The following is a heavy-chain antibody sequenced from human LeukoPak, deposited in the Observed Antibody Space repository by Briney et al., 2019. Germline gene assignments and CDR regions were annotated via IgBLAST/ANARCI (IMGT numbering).Heavy chain of an antibody. CDR1: GGSFSGYY. D-gene: IGHD3-16*02. CDR3: ARGQYDYVWGSYRLDY. CDR2: INHSGST. J-gene: IGHJ4*02. V-gene: IGHV4-34*01. Sequence: PSETLSLTCAVYGGSFSGYYWSWIRQPPGKGLEWIGEINHSGSTNYNPSLKSRVTISVDTSKNQFSLKLSSVTAADTAVYYCARGQYDYVWGSYRLDYWGQGTLVTVSS.